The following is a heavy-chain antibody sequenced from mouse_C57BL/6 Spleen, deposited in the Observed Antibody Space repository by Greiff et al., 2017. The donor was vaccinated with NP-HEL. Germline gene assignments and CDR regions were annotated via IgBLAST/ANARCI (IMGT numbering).Heavy chain of an antibody. J-gene: IGHJ4*01. CDR2: IDPSDSYT. CDR1: GYTFTSYW. CDR3: ARRGGGAMDY. Sequence: QVQLQQPGAELVKPGASVKLSCKASGYTFTSYWMQWVKQRPGQGLEWIGEIDPSDSYTNYNQKFKGKATLTVDTSSSTAYMQLSSLTSEDSAVYYGARRGGGAMDYWGQGTSVTVSS. D-gene: IGHD1-1*02. V-gene: IGHV1-50*01.